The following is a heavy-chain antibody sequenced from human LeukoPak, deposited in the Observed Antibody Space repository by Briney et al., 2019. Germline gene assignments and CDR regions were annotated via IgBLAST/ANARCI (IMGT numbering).Heavy chain of an antibody. V-gene: IGHV3-23*01. Sequence: GGSLRLSCAASGFTFSSYAMSWVRQAPGKGLEWVSAISGSGGSTYYADSVKGRFTISRDNSKNTLYLQMNSLRADDTAVYYCAKYHSGSYRGTNFDYWGQGTLVTVSS. CDR2: ISGSGGST. CDR3: AKYHSGSYRGTNFDY. CDR1: GFTFSSYA. D-gene: IGHD1-26*01. J-gene: IGHJ4*02.